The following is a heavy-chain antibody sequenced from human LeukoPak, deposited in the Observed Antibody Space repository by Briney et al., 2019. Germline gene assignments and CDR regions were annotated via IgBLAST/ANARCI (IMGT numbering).Heavy chain of an antibody. CDR2: VDPEDGET. CDR1: GYTFTDYY. Sequence: AASVKISCXVSGYTFTDYYMHWVQRAPGKGLEWMGLVDPEDGETIYAEKFQGRVTITADTSTDTAYMELSSLRSEDTAVYYCATLTAAAGTGFDYWGQGTLVTVSS. V-gene: IGHV1-69-2*01. J-gene: IGHJ4*02. CDR3: ATLTAAAGTGFDY. D-gene: IGHD6-13*01.